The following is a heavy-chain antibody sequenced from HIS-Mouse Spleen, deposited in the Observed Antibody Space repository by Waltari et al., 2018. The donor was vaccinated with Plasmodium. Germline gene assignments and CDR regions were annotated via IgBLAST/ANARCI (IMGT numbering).Heavy chain of an antibody. CDR3: ARGVGYSSSWYWFDP. CDR1: GYSISSGSY. CDR2: IYHIGST. D-gene: IGHD6-13*01. J-gene: IGHJ5*02. V-gene: IGHV4-38-2*02. Sequence: QVQLQESGPGLVKPSETLSLTCTVSGYSISSGSYWGWIRQPPGKGLEWIGSIYHIGSTYYNPSLKSRVTISVDTSKNQFSLKLSSVTAADTAVYYCARGVGYSSSWYWFDPWGQGTLVTVSS.